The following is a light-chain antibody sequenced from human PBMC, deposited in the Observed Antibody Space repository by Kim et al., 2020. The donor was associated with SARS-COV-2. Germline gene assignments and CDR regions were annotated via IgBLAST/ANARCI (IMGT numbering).Light chain of an antibody. V-gene: IGKV2-30*01. CDR2: KVC. Sequence: QPASITCRSSESLVYSDGNTSLYWFQKRPGQSPRRLIYKVCNRDSGVPDRFSGSGSGTDFTLKISRVEAEDVGVYYCMQGTHLITFGQGTRLEIK. CDR1: ESLVYSDGNTS. CDR3: MQGTHLIT. J-gene: IGKJ5*01.